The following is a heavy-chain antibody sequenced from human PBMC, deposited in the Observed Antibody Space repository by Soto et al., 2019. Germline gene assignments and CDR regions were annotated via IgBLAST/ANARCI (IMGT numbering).Heavy chain of an antibody. Sequence: QMHLEEWGGGLVKPGGSLRLSCTASGFTFSDYYMSWIRQAPGKGLEWLAYISGSGSTTYYTDSVKGRFAISRDNARTSLYLQINSLRVEDSAVYYCARSSLTYFEFWGQGTLVTVSS. CDR1: GFTFSDYY. CDR3: ARSSLTYFEF. V-gene: IGHV3-11*01. CDR2: ISGSGSTT. J-gene: IGHJ4*02.